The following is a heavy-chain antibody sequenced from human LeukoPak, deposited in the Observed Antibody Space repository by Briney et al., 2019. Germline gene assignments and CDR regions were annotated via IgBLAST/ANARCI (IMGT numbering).Heavy chain of an antibody. CDR1: GCTFSSYA. CDR2: ISYDGSNK. V-gene: IGHV3-30-3*01. D-gene: IGHD1-14*01. J-gene: IGHJ5*02. CDR3: ARDSPESWFDP. Sequence: GRSLRLSCAASGCTFSSYAMHWVRQAPGKGLEWVAVISYDGSNKYYADSVKGRFTISRDNSKNTLYLQMNSLRAEDTAVYYCARDSPESWFDPWGQGTLVTVSS.